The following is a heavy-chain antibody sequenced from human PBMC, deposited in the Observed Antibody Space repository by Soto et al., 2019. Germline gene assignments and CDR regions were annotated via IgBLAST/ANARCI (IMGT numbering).Heavy chain of an antibody. J-gene: IGHJ3*02. CDR3: ASLGYKANAFDI. D-gene: IGHD5-12*01. Sequence: LRLSCAASGFTFSSYSMNWVRQAPGKGLEWVSSISSSSSYIYYADSVKGRFTISRDNAKNSLYLQMNSLRAEDTAVYYCASLGYKANAFDIWGQGTMVTVSS. V-gene: IGHV3-21*01. CDR2: ISSSSSYI. CDR1: GFTFSSYS.